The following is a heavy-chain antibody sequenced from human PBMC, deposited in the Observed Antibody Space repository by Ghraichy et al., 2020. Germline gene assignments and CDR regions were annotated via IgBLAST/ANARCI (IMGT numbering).Heavy chain of an antibody. Sequence: SQTLTLTCTVSGGSISSYYWSWIRQPPGKGLEWIGYIYYSGSTNYNPSLKSRVTISVDTSKNQFSLKLSSVTAADTAVYYCASISVPAAMGLDYWGQGTLVTVSS. CDR3: ASISVPAAMGLDY. CDR1: GGSISSYY. V-gene: IGHV4-59*01. CDR2: IYYSGST. J-gene: IGHJ4*02. D-gene: IGHD2-2*01.